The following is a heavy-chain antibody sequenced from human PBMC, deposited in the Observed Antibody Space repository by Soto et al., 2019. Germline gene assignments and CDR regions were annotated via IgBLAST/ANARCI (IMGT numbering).Heavy chain of an antibody. J-gene: IGHJ4*02. V-gene: IGHV4-30-4*01. CDR1: GGSISSGDYY. CDR3: ASDRGITMVRVVYHYFDY. Sequence: QVQLQESGPGLVKPSQTLSLTCTVSGGSISSGDYYWSWIRQPPGEGLEWMGYIYYSGSTYYNPALRSRVTISVDTSKNLFSRKLRSVTAADTAGYYCASDRGITMVRVVYHYFDYWGQGTLVTVSS. CDR2: IYYSGST. D-gene: IGHD3-10*01.